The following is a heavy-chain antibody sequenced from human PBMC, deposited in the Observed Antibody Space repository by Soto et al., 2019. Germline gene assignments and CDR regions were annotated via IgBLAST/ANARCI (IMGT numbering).Heavy chain of an antibody. D-gene: IGHD2-21*02. Sequence: QVQLQQSGPGLGKPHRPWPSTGLVFGCPINNVLDPWPGSGQPPGKAWWGFGYDYYSGSVVYNPPLKNRLNISVDTSKNQFSLRMTSVTAADTAVYFCAREDDGGDRDYYGLDVWGQGTTVTVSS. CDR1: GCPINNVLDP. CDR3: AREDDGGDRDYYGLDV. J-gene: IGHJ6*02. CDR2: DYYSGSV. V-gene: IGHV4-30-4*01.